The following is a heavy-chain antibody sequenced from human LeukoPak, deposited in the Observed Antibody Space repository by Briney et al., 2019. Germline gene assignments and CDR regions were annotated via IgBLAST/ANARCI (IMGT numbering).Heavy chain of an antibody. J-gene: IGHJ4*02. CDR1: GFTFSSYG. CDR3: AILEGVVVVAVAVHFDY. Sequence: GGSLRLSCAASGFTFSSYGLHWVRQAPGKGLEWLAFIRYDGSSNYYADSVKGRFTISRDNSKNTMYLQMNRLRTEDTAVYYCAILEGVVVVAVAVHFDYCGQGTLVTVSS. V-gene: IGHV3-30*02. CDR2: IRYDGSSN. D-gene: IGHD2-15*01.